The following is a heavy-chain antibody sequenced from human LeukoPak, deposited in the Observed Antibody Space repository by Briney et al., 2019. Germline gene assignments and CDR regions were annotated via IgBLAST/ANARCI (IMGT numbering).Heavy chain of an antibody. J-gene: IGHJ4*02. CDR2: IYYSGST. Sequence: SETLSLTCTVSGGSISSYYWSWIRQPPGKGLEWIGYIYYSGSTNYNPSLKSRVTISVDTSKNQFSLKLSSVTAADTAVYYRARKRDEFDYWGQGTLVTVSS. D-gene: IGHD6-25*01. CDR3: ARKRDEFDY. V-gene: IGHV4-59*01. CDR1: GGSISSYY.